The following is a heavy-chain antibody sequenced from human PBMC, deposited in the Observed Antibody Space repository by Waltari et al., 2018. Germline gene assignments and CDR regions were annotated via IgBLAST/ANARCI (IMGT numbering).Heavy chain of an antibody. J-gene: IGHJ4*02. CDR1: GGSISSYY. CDR3: ARVNWNYVTDY. V-gene: IGHV4-59*01. D-gene: IGHD1-7*01. Sequence: QVQLQESGPGLVKPSETMSLTRTVSGGSISSYYWSWIRQPPGKGLEWIGYIYYSGSTNYNPSLKSRVTISVDTSKNQFSLKLSSVTAADTAVYYCARVNWNYVTDYWGQGTLVTVSS. CDR2: IYYSGST.